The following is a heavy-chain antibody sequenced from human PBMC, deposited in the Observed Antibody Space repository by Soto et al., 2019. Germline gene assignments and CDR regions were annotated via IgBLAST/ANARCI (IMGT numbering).Heavy chain of an antibody. CDR1: GGTFSSYA. Sequence: GASVKVSCKASGGTFSSYAISWVRQAPGQGLEWMGGIIPIFGTANYAQKFQGRVTITADESTSTAYMELSSLRSEDTAVYYCARDRMGFGESAWQDDAFDIWGQGTMVTVSS. V-gene: IGHV1-69*13. J-gene: IGHJ3*02. D-gene: IGHD3-10*01. CDR2: IIPIFGTA. CDR3: ARDRMGFGESAWQDDAFDI.